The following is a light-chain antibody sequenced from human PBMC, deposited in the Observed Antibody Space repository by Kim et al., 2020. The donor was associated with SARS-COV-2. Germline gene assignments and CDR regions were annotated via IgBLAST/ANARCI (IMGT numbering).Light chain of an antibody. CDR2: DAS. Sequence: EIVLTQSPATLSLSPGERATLSCRASQSVNSYSAWYQQKPGQAPRLLIYDASNRATGIPARFSGSGSGTDFTLTISSLEPEDFAVYYCQQRSNWPPYTFGQGTKLEI. J-gene: IGKJ2*01. CDR3: QQRSNWPPYT. V-gene: IGKV3-11*01. CDR1: QSVNSY.